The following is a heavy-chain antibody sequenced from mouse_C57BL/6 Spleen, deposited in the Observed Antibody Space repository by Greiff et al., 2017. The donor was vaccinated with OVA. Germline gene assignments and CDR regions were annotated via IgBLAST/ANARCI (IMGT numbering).Heavy chain of an antibody. V-gene: IGHV1-52*01. CDR3: ARGRYAMDY. Sequence: QVQLKQPGAELVRPGSSVKLSCKASGYTFTSYWMHWVKQRPIQGLEWIGNIDPSDSETRYNQKFKDKATLTVDKSSSTAYMQLSSLTSEDSAVYYCARGRYAMDYWGQGTSVTVSS. CDR1: GYTFTSYW. J-gene: IGHJ4*01. CDR2: IDPSDSET.